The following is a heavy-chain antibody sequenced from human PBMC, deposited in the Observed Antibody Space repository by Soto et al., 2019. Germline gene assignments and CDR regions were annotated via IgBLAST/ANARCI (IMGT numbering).Heavy chain of an antibody. Sequence: QITLKESGPTLVKPTQTLTLTCSCSGFSISADGVGVGWIRQPPGKALEWLAILYGDNDKRYSPSLNSSLTITKDTSSNQAVLTMTNVDPVDTAIYCCAHSSRRASYGAGNCYHFDSWGQGTLVTVSS. J-gene: IGHJ4*02. D-gene: IGHD2-21*02. V-gene: IGHV2-5*02. CDR1: GFSISADGVG. CDR3: AHSSRRASYGAGNCYHFDS. CDR2: LYGDNDK.